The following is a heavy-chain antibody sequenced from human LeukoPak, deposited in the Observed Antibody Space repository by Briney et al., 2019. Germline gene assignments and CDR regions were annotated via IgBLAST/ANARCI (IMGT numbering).Heavy chain of an antibody. CDR1: GGSISSSSYY. J-gene: IGHJ6*02. CDR2: IYYSGST. Sequence: SETLSLTCTVSGGSISSSSYYWGWIRQPPGKGLEWIGSIYYSGSTYYNPSLKSRVTISVDTSKNQFSLKLSSVTAADTAVYYCARAGNSYYYGMDVWGQGTTVTVSS. D-gene: IGHD3-10*01. V-gene: IGHV4-39*07. CDR3: ARAGNSYYYGMDV.